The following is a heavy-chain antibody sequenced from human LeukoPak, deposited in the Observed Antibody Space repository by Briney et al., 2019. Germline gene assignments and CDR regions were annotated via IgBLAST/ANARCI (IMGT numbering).Heavy chain of an antibody. Sequence: ASVKVSCKASGYTFTSYAMNWVRQAPGQGLEWMGWINPNSGGTNYAQKFEARVTMNSDTSISTAYMELSSLRSEDTAVYYCARAVIQLWEPTYFDYYMDVWGKGTTVTISS. V-gene: IGHV1-2*02. J-gene: IGHJ6*03. D-gene: IGHD5-18*01. CDR1: GYTFTSYA. CDR2: INPNSGGT. CDR3: ARAVIQLWEPTYFDYYMDV.